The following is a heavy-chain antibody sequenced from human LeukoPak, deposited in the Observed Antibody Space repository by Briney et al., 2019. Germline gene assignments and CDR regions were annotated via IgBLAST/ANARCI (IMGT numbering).Heavy chain of an antibody. D-gene: IGHD3-10*01. Sequence: ASVKVSCKASGYTFTSYDINWVRQPTGQGLEWMGWMNPNSGNTGYAQKFQGRVTMTRNTSISTAYMELSSLRSEDTAVYYCAAITMVRGGQGYYFDYWGQGTLVTVSS. V-gene: IGHV1-8*01. CDR1: GYTFTSYD. CDR2: MNPNSGNT. J-gene: IGHJ4*02. CDR3: AAITMVRGGQGYYFDY.